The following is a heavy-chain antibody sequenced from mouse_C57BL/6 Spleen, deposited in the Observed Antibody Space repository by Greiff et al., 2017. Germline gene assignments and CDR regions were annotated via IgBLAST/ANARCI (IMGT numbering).Heavy chain of an antibody. CDR2: ISYDGSN. Sequence: EVQVVESGPGLVKPSQSLSLTCSVTGYSITSGYYWNWIRQFPGNKLEWMGYISYDGSNNYNPSLKNRISITRDTSKNQFFLKLNSVTTEDTATYYCARDDGYHWYFDVWGTGTTVTVSS. D-gene: IGHD2-3*01. CDR1: GYSITSGYY. CDR3: ARDDGYHWYFDV. V-gene: IGHV3-6*01. J-gene: IGHJ1*03.